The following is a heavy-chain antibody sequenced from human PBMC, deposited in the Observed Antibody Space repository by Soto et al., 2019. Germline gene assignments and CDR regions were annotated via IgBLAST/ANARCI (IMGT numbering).Heavy chain of an antibody. V-gene: IGHV4-4*07. CDR1: GASISGFY. J-gene: IGHJ5*02. D-gene: IGHD1-1*01. Sequence: DTLSLTCTVSGASISGFYWSWIRKSAGKGLEWIGRIYATGTTDYNPSLKSRVMMSVDTSKKQFSLKLRSVTAADTAVYYCVRDGTKTLRDWFEPWGQGMSVTVSS. CDR2: IYATGTT. CDR3: VRDGTKTLRDWFEP.